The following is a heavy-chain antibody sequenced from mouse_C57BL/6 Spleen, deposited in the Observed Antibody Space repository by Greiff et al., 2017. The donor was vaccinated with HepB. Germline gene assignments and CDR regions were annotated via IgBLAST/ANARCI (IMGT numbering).Heavy chain of an antibody. J-gene: IGHJ2*01. V-gene: IGHV1-7*01. CDR2: INPSSGYT. D-gene: IGHD1-1*01. CDR3: AGSRDYYSSGLDY. Sequence: QVQLQQSGAELVKPGASVKLSCKASGYTFTSYWMHWVKQRPGQGLEWIGYINPSSGYTKYNQKFKDKATLTADKSSSTAYMQLSSLTSEDSAVYYCAGSRDYYSSGLDYWGQGTTLTVSS. CDR1: GYTFTSYW.